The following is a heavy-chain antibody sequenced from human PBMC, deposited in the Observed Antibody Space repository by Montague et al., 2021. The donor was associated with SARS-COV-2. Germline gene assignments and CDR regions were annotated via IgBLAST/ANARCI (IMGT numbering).Heavy chain of an antibody. CDR3: ARDSRTDFDWLFPDSGSYYYYMDV. D-gene: IGHD3-9*01. V-gene: IGHV4-59*01. CDR1: GGSISSYC. CDR2: IYYSGST. Sequence: SETLSLTCTVSGGSISSYCWSWIRQPPGKGLEWIGYIYYSGSTNYNPSLESRVTISVDTSKNQFSLKLSSVTTADTAVYYCARDSRTDFDWLFPDSGSYYYYMDVWGKGTTVTVSS. J-gene: IGHJ6*03.